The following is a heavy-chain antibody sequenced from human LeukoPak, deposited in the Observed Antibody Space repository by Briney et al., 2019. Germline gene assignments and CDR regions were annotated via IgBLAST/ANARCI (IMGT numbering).Heavy chain of an antibody. J-gene: IGHJ4*02. CDR1: GGSISSYY. Sequence: SETLPLTCTVSGGSISSYYWSWIRQPPGKGLEWIGYIYYSGSTNYNPSLKSRVTISVDTSKNQFSLKLSSVTAADTAVYYCARARYSSSWACDYWGQGTLVTVSS. CDR2: IYYSGST. V-gene: IGHV4-59*01. CDR3: ARARYSSSWACDY. D-gene: IGHD6-13*01.